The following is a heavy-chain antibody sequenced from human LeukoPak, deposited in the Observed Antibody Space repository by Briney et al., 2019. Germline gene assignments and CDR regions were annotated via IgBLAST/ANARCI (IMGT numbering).Heavy chain of an antibody. CDR2: IYTNGGT. J-gene: IGHJ6*03. CDR3: FMDV. CDR1: GDSMSNFY. V-gene: IGHV4-4*07. Sequence: SETLSLTCTVSGDSMSNFYWSWIRQPAGKGLEWIGRIYTNGGTNYISSLKSRVTVSLDTSRNQFSLKLSSVTAADTAGYYQFMDVWGKGTTVTVSS.